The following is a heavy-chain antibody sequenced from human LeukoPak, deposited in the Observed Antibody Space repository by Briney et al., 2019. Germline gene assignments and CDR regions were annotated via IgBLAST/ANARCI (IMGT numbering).Heavy chain of an antibody. V-gene: IGHV3-21*01. CDR1: GFTFSSYS. CDR3: ARDEYSSGWY. Sequence: PGGSLRLSCAASGFTFSSYSMNWVRQAPEKGLEWVSCISSSSRYIYYSDSVKGRFTISRGNAKNSLYLQMNSSRAEDTAVYYCARDEYSSGWYLGQGTLVTVSS. CDR2: ISSSSRYI. D-gene: IGHD6-19*01. J-gene: IGHJ1*01.